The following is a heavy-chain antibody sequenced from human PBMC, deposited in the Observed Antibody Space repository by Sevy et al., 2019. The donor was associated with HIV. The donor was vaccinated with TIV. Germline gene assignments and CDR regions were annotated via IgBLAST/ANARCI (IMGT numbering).Heavy chain of an antibody. CDR1: GYSISSGYY. Sequence: SGTLSLTCAVSGYSISSGYYWGWIRQPPGKGLEWIGSIYHSGSTYYNPSLKSRVTISVDTSKNQFSLKLSSVTAADTAVYYCASSDARLGYSSGWAPELYFDYWGQGTLVTVSS. CDR2: IYHSGST. V-gene: IGHV4-38-2*01. D-gene: IGHD6-19*01. J-gene: IGHJ4*02. CDR3: ASSDARLGYSSGWAPELYFDY.